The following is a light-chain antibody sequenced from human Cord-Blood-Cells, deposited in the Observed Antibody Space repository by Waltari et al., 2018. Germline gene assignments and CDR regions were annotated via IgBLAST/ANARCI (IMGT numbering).Light chain of an antibody. J-gene: IGLJ2*01. Sequence: QSALTQPASVSGSPGQSITISCTGTSRDVGGYTYVSWYQQHPGKAPKRVIYDVSNRPSGVSNRFSGSKSGNTASLTISGLQAEDEADYYCSSYTSSSTLVFGGGTKLTVL. CDR2: DVS. CDR1: SRDVGGYTY. CDR3: SSYTSSSTLV. V-gene: IGLV2-14*01.